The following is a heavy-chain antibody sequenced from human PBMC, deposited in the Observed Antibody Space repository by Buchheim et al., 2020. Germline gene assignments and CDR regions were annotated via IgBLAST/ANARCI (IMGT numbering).Heavy chain of an antibody. J-gene: IGHJ4*02. CDR3: ARGRTSPCGGDCYTIDY. CDR1: GFTVSSNY. CDR2: IYSGGST. D-gene: IGHD2-21*02. V-gene: IGHV3-66*01. Sequence: EVQLVESGGGLVQPGGSLRLSCAASGFTVSSNYMSWVRQAPGKGLEWVSVIYSGGSTYYADSVKGRFTISRDNSKNTLYLQMNSLRAEDTAVYYCARGRTSPCGGDCYTIDYWGQGTL.